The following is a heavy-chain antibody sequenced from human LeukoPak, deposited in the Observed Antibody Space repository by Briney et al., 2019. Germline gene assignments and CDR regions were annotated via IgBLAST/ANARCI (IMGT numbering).Heavy chain of an antibody. CDR3: ARHLYDFWSGYYWPFDY. J-gene: IGHJ4*02. CDR1: GYSFTSYW. D-gene: IGHD3-3*01. CDR2: IYPGDSDT. V-gene: IGHV5-51*01. Sequence: GESLKISCKGSGYSFTSYWIGWVRQMPGKGLERMGIIYPGDSDTRYSPSFQGQVTISADKSISTVYLQWSSLMASDTAMYYCARHLYDFWSGYYWPFDYWGQGTLVTLSS.